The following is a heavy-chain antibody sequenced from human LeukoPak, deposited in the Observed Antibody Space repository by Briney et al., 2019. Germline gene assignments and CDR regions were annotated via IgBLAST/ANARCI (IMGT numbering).Heavy chain of an antibody. CDR2: INHSGST. D-gene: IGHD3-22*01. Sequence: SETLSLTCAVYGGSFSGTTWSWIRQPQGKGLEWIGEINHSGSTNYNPSLKSRVTISVDTSKNQFSLRLSSVTAADTAVYYCARQGYDSSGYHPFDYWGQGTLVTVSS. V-gene: IGHV4-34*01. CDR1: GGSFSGTT. J-gene: IGHJ4*02. CDR3: ARQGYDSSGYHPFDY.